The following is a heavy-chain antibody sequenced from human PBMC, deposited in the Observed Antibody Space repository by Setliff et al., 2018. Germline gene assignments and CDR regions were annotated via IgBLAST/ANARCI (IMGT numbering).Heavy chain of an antibody. V-gene: IGHV1-18*01. Sequence: ASVKVSCKASGYEFNNYGIAWVRQAPGQGLEWMGWINGYNGNTFYAPKLQGRLTMTTDASTATAYMELRSPRSDDTAIYFCSRLVRYCTTTTCQTLSGAEHWGQGTLVTV. D-gene: IGHD2-8*01. CDR2: INGYNGNT. J-gene: IGHJ4*02. CDR1: GYEFNNYG. CDR3: SRLVRYCTTTTCQTLSGAEH.